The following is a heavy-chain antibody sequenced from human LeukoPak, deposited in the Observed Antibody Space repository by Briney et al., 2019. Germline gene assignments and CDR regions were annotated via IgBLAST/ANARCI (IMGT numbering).Heavy chain of an antibody. D-gene: IGHD2-15*01. CDR2: ISTSSIYI. Sequence: NPGGSLRLSCVASGFTFSSYAMHWVRQAPGKGLEWVSSISTSSIYIYYADSVRGRFTISRDNAKNSLYLQVNSLRAEDTAVYSCARGADGVSSNSRGWFDPWGQGTLVTVSS. CDR1: GFTFSSYA. CDR3: ARGADGVSSNSRGWFDP. V-gene: IGHV3-21*01. J-gene: IGHJ5*02.